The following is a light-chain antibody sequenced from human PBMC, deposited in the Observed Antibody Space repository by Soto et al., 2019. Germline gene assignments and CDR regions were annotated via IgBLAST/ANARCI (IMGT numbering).Light chain of an antibody. J-gene: IGKJ2*01. CDR3: QQSYSIPYT. CDR1: ETIRNY. Sequence: DIQMTQSPSSLSASVGDRVTITCRASETIRNYLNLYQHKTGEAPKFLIYAASSLQSGVPSRFSGSGSGTDFTLTINSLQPEDFATYFCQQSYSIPYTFGQGTKLEIK. CDR2: AAS. V-gene: IGKV1-39*01.